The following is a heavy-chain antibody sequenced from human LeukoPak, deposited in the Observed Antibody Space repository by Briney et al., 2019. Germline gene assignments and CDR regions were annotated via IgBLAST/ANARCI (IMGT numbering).Heavy chain of an antibody. Sequence: SETLSLTCTVSGGSISSGGYYWSWIRQHPGKGLEWIGYIYYSGSTYYNPSLKSRVTISVDTSKNQFSLKLSSVTAADTAVYYCARASLHDIAARVHFDYWGQGTLVTVSS. D-gene: IGHD6-6*01. V-gene: IGHV4-31*03. CDR2: IYYSGST. J-gene: IGHJ4*02. CDR1: GGSISSGGYY. CDR3: ARASLHDIAARVHFDY.